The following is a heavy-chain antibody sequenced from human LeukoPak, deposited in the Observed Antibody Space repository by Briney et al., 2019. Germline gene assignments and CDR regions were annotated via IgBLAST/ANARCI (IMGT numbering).Heavy chain of an antibody. CDR3: ARAFPPQGYFDY. J-gene: IGHJ4*02. V-gene: IGHV1-18*01. CDR1: GYTFTSYG. CDR2: ISAYNGNT. Sequence: ASVKVSCKASGYTFTSYGISWVRQAPGQGLEWMGWISAYNGNTNYAQKLQGRVTMTTDTSTSTAYMELSSLRSEDTAVYYCARAFPPQGYFDYWGQGTLVTVSS.